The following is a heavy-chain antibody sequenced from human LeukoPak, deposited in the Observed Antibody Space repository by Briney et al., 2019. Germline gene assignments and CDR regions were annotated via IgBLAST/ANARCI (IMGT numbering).Heavy chain of an antibody. Sequence: SETLSLTCTVSGGSISSGSYYWSWIRQPAGKGLEWIGRIYTSGSTNYNPSLKSRVTISVDTSKNQFSLKLSSVTAADTAVYYCARDPGYSSSWYRKTLYYYYYMDVWGKGTTVTVSS. CDR3: ARDPGYSSSWYRKTLYYYYYMDV. J-gene: IGHJ6*03. D-gene: IGHD6-13*01. V-gene: IGHV4-61*02. CDR2: IYTSGST. CDR1: GGSISSGSYY.